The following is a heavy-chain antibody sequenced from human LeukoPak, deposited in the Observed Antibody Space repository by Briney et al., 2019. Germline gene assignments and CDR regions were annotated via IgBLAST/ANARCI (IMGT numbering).Heavy chain of an antibody. D-gene: IGHD3-10*01. V-gene: IGHV3-11*06. CDR1: GFTFRDYY. CDR2: ISSSSSYI. J-gene: IGHJ5*02. CDR3: ARDQFGKGNWFDP. Sequence: GGSLRLSCVASGFTFRDYYMSWIRRAPGKGLEWVSYISSSSSYIDYADSVKGRFTISRDNAKNSLYLQMSSLRAEDTAVYYCARDQFGKGNWFDPWGQGTLVTVSS.